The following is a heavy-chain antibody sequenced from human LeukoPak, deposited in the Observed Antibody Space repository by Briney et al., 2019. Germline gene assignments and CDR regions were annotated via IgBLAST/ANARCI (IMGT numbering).Heavy chain of an antibody. CDR3: ARGGYGFWSGYSGPLDY. Sequence: SETLSLTCAVYGGSFSGYYWSWIRQPPGKGLEWVGEINHSGSTNYNPSLERRVTISVDTSKNQFSLKLSSVTAADTAVYYCARGGYGFWSGYSGPLDYWGQGTLVTVSS. D-gene: IGHD3-3*01. V-gene: IGHV4-34*01. CDR1: GGSFSGYY. CDR2: INHSGST. J-gene: IGHJ4*02.